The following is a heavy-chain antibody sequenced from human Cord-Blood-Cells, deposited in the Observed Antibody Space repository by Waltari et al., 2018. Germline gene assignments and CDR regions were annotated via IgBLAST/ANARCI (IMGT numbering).Heavy chain of an antibody. D-gene: IGHD4-17*01. CDR2: IYYSGST. CDR1: GGPSNSSRYY. V-gene: IGHV4-39*01. CDR3: AESATVVTPYYFDY. J-gene: IGHJ4*02. Sequence: QLLLQDSAPRLVQPSETLSLPCTVSGGPSNSSRYYWGGIRPPPGKGLEWIGSIYYSGSTYYNPSLKSRVTISVDTSKNQFSWKLSSVTAADTAVYYCAESATVVTPYYFDYWGQGTLVTVSS.